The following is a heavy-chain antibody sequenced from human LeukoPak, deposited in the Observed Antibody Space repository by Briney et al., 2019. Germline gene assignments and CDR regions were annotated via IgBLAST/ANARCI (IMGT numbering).Heavy chain of an antibody. J-gene: IGHJ5*02. CDR3: AREAYSSGYPHVFWFNP. CDR2: INPSGGST. CDR1: GYTFTSYY. V-gene: IGHV1-46*01. D-gene: IGHD3-22*01. Sequence: ASVKVSCKASGYTFTSYYMHWVRQAPGQGLEWMGIINPSGGSTSYAQKFQGRVTMTRDTSTSTVYMELSSLRSEDTAVYYCAREAYSSGYPHVFWFNPWGQGTLVTVSS.